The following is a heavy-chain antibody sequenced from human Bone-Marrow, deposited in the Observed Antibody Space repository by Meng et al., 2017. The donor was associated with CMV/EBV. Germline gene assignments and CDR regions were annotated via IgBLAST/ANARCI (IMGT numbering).Heavy chain of an antibody. Sequence: SETLSLTCSVSGGSISSHYWSWIRQPPGKGLEWIGNIYYSGSTNYNPSLKSRVTISVDTSKNQFSLKLSSVTAADTAVYYCARDGIAYSSSSGFDDWGQGTLVTVSS. J-gene: IGHJ4*02. D-gene: IGHD6-6*01. CDR3: ARDGIAYSSSSGFDD. CDR1: GGSISSHY. CDR2: IYYSGST. V-gene: IGHV4-59*11.